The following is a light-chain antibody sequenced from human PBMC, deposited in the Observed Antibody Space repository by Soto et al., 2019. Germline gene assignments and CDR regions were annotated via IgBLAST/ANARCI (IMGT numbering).Light chain of an antibody. J-gene: IGKJ2*01. CDR3: QQYGSSPYT. Sequence: EIVLTQSPGTLSLSPGERATLSCRASQSVSSSYLAWYQQKPGQAPRLLIYGASSRATGIPDRFSGSGSGTYLTLTISRLEPEDCAVYYCQQYGSSPYTFGKGTKLEIK. CDR1: QSVSSSY. CDR2: GAS. V-gene: IGKV3-20*01.